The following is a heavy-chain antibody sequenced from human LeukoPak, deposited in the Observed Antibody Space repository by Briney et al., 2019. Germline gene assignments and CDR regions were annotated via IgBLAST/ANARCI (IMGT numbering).Heavy chain of an antibody. Sequence: PSETLSLTCTVSGGSISSYYWSWIRQPPGKGLEWIGYIYYSGSTNYNPSLKSRVTISVDTSKNQFSLKLSSVTAADTAVYYCASLREIGYSGHHLLDYWGQGTLVTVSS. D-gene: IGHD5-12*01. CDR1: GGSISSYY. J-gene: IGHJ4*02. V-gene: IGHV4-59*08. CDR2: IYYSGST. CDR3: ASLREIGYSGHHLLDY.